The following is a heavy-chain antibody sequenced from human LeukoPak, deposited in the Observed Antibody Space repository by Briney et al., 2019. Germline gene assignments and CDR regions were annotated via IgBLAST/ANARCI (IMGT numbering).Heavy chain of an antibody. J-gene: IGHJ4*02. CDR1: GGTFSSYV. CDR2: MIPILGVA. V-gene: IGHV1-69*04. Sequence: SVKVSCKASGGTFSSYVISWGRQAPGQGLEWMGRMIPILGVAKDAQEFQGRVTITADKSTSTAYMELSSLRSEDTAVYYWARGYYDSSGYYFGYFDSWGQGTLVTVSS. CDR3: ARGYYDSSGYYFGYFDS. D-gene: IGHD3-22*01.